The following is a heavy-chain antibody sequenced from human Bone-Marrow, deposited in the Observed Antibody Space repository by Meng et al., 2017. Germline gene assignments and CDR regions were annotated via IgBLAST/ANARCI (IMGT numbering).Heavy chain of an antibody. CDR2: IDPEDGET. J-gene: IGHJ4*02. CDR1: GYTFTDHY. CDR3: ATSGLLGGTYYFDY. Sequence: EVHLGQSGAEVKKPGSTVKISCNVSGYTFTDHYIHWVQEAPGKGFEWMGLIDPEDGETRIAEKFQGRITITADTSSDRTFLQLSSLRPEDTAVYYCATSGLLGGTYYFDYWGQGTLVTVSS. V-gene: IGHV1-69-2*01. D-gene: IGHD3-10*01.